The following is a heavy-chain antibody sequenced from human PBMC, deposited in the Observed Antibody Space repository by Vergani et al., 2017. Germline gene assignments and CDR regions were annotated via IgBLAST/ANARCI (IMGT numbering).Heavy chain of an antibody. V-gene: IGHV4-31*03. CDR3: ARYQRGYDSSGYHFDY. CDR2: IYYSGST. J-gene: IGHJ4*02. Sequence: QVQLQQWGAGLLKPSETLSLTCTVSGGSISSGGYYWSWIRQHPGKGLEWIGYIYYSGSTYYNPSLKSRVTISVDTSKNQFSLKLSSVTAADTAVYYCARYQRGYDSSGYHFDYWGQGTLVTVSS. D-gene: IGHD3-22*01. CDR1: GGSISSGGYY.